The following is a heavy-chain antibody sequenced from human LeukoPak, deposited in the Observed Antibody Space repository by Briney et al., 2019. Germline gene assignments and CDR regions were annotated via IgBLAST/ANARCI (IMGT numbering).Heavy chain of an antibody. J-gene: IGHJ2*01. CDR2: IYYSGST. Sequence: SETLSLTCTVSGGSISSSSYYWGWIRQPPGKGLEWIGSIYYSGSTYYNPSLKSRVTISVDTSKNQFSLKLSSVTAADTAVYYCATHADMRVDRYFDLWGRGTLVTVSS. V-gene: IGHV4-39*01. CDR1: GGSISSSSYY. CDR3: ATHADMRVDRYFDL.